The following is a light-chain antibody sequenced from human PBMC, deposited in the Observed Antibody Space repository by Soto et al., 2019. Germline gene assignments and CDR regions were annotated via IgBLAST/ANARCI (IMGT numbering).Light chain of an antibody. J-gene: IGKJ1*01. CDR1: QSIDRW. V-gene: IGKV1-5*01. CDR2: DAS. CDR3: QQYNNWPWT. Sequence: DIQMTQSPSTLSASVGDRVTMTCRASQSIDRWLAWYQQKPGKAPKVLIWDASSLQRGVPSKFSGSGSGTEFTLTISSLQSEDSAVYYCQQYNNWPWTFGQGTKVDIK.